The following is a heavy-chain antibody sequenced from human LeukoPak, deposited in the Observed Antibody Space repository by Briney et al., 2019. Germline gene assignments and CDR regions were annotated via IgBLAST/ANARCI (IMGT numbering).Heavy chain of an antibody. Sequence: SETLSLTCTVSGPSISSDNWSWIRQSPGKGLEWIGFIYYTGGTDYNPSLKSRVTISRDTSKNQFSLNLSSVTAADTAVYYCAKGLYNYGNYFDTWGQGALVTVSA. CDR2: IYYTGGT. CDR3: AKGLYNYGNYFDT. CDR1: GPSISSDN. D-gene: IGHD5-18*01. J-gene: IGHJ5*02. V-gene: IGHV4-59*01.